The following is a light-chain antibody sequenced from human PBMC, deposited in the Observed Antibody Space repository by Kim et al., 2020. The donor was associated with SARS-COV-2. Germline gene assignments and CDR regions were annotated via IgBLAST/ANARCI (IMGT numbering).Light chain of an antibody. CDR2: ATS. V-gene: IGKV1-27*01. CDR3: QKYNSAPQT. CDR1: QGISNY. J-gene: IGKJ4*02. Sequence: DIQMTQSPSSLSASVGDRVTITCRAIQGISNYLAWYKQKPGKVPRLLIYATSTLQSGVPSRFSGSGSGTDFTLTISSLQPEDVATYYCQKYNSAPQTFGGGTKVDIK.